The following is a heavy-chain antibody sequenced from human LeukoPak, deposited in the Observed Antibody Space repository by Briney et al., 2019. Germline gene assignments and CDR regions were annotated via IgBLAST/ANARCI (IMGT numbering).Heavy chain of an antibody. D-gene: IGHD5-24*01. CDR1: GGSFSGYY. J-gene: IGHJ4*02. CDR2: INHSGST. V-gene: IGHV4-34*01. Sequence: SETLSLTCAVYGGSFSGYYGSWIRQPPGKGLEWIGEINHSGSTNYNPSLKSRVTISVDTSKNQFSLKLSSVTAADTAVYYCARGNGRDGYNFGYWGQGTLVTVSS. CDR3: ARGNGRDGYNFGY.